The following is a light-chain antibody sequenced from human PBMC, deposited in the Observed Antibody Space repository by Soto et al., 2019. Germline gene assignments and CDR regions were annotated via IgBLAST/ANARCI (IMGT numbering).Light chain of an antibody. Sequence: DIQMTQSPSSLSASVGDRVTISCRASHSINTYVNWYLQKPGKAPDLLIYGASSRATGIPDRFSGSGSGTDFTLTISRLEPEDFAVYYCQQYGSSPPWTFGQGTKVEIK. CDR1: HSINTY. V-gene: IGKV1-39*01. CDR3: QQYGSSPPWT. J-gene: IGKJ1*01. CDR2: GAS.